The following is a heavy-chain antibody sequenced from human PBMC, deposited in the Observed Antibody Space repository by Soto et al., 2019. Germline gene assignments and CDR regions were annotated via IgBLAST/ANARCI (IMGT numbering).Heavy chain of an antibody. CDR1: GYTFTGYF. V-gene: IGHV1-2*04. CDR2: INPNNGDT. Sequence: ASVKVSCKTSGYTFTGYFIHWVRQAPGQGLEWMGWINPNNGDTNYPQKFQGWVTMTRDTSIDTAYMELSRLTSDDTAVYYCAREVAGGLDVWGQGTTGTVSS. J-gene: IGHJ6*02. CDR3: AREVAGGLDV.